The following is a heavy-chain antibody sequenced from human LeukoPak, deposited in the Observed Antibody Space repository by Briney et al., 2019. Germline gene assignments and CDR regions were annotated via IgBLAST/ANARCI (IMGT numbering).Heavy chain of an antibody. CDR3: ARQMKMTTIEDYFYYGMDV. J-gene: IGHJ6*02. Sequence: SETLSLTCIVSGDSISSSNYYWGWIRQPPGKGLERIGNIYYSGSTNYNPSLKSRVTIFVDTSRNQFSLRLSSVTAADTAVYYCARQMKMTTIEDYFYYGMDVWGQGTTATVSS. CDR2: IYYSGST. D-gene: IGHD5-24*01. V-gene: IGHV4-39*01. CDR1: GDSISSSNYY.